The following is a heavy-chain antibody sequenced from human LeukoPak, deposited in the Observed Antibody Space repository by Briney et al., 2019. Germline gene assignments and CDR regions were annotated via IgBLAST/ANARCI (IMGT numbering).Heavy chain of an antibody. CDR1: GYTFTSYA. CDR3: ARTPYDILTGYYFWGGYYFDY. J-gene: IGHJ4*02. V-gene: IGHV1-46*01. CDR2: INPSGGST. Sequence: GASVKVSCKASGYTFTSYAMNWVRQAPGQGLEWMGIINPSGGSTSYAQKFQGRVTMTRDMSTSTVYMELSSLRSEDTAVYYCARTPYDILTGYYFWGGYYFDYWGQGTLVTVSS. D-gene: IGHD3-9*01.